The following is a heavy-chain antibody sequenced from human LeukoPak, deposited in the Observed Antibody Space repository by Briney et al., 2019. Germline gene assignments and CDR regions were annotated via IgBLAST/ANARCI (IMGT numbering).Heavy chain of an antibody. J-gene: IGHJ3*02. CDR3: AKEYDILTGYYAFDI. CDR2: ISYDGSEK. CDR1: GFTFSTYA. V-gene: IGHV3-30*18. Sequence: GGSLRLSCAASGFTFSTYAMHWVRQAPGKGLEWVTIISYDGSEKYYADSVKGRFTISRDNSKSTLYLQMDSLRAEDTAVYYCAKEYDILTGYYAFDIWGQGTMVTVSS. D-gene: IGHD3-9*01.